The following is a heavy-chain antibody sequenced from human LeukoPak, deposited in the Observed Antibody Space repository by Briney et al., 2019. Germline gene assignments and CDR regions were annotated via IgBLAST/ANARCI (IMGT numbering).Heavy chain of an antibody. J-gene: IGHJ4*02. Sequence: PGGSLRLSCAASGFTFSSYAMSWVRQAPGQGLEWVSGISGSGGSTYYADSVKGRFTISRDNSKNTLYLQMNSLRAEDTAVYYCATKGPQLRYFDWLPRHFDYWGQGTLVTVSA. V-gene: IGHV3-23*01. CDR2: ISGSGGST. D-gene: IGHD3-9*01. CDR3: ATKGPQLRYFDWLPRHFDY. CDR1: GFTFSSYA.